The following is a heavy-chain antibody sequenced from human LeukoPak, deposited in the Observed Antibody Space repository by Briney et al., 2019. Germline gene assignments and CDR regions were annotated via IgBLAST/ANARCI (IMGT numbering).Heavy chain of an antibody. D-gene: IGHD4-17*01. CDR1: GFTFSSYA. Sequence: AGGSLRLSCAASGFTFSSYAMSWVRQAPGKGLEWVSAISGSGGSTYYADSVKGRFTISRDNSKNTLYLQMNSLRAEDTAVYYCAKGDYGDYGTKPRTYWGQGTLVTVSS. V-gene: IGHV3-23*01. J-gene: IGHJ4*02. CDR3: AKGDYGDYGTKPRTY. CDR2: ISGSGGST.